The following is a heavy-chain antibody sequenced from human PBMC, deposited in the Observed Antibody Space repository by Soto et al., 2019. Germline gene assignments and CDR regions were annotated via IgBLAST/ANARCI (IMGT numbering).Heavy chain of an antibody. V-gene: IGHV3-30*18. CDR1: GFTFSSYG. D-gene: IGHD1-26*01. CDR3: AKASIHLVGATLDY. Sequence: QVQLVESGGGVVQPGRSLRLSCAASGFTFSSYGMHWVRQAPGKGLEWVAVISYDGSNKYYADSVKGRFTISRDNSKNTLYLQMNSLRAEDTAVYYCAKASIHLVGATLDYWGQGTLVTVSS. J-gene: IGHJ4*02. CDR2: ISYDGSNK.